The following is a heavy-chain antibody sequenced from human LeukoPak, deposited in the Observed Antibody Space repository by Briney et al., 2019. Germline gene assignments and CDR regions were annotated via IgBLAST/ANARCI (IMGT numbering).Heavy chain of an antibody. CDR3: ARSRYSGYQSDY. J-gene: IGHJ4*02. D-gene: IGHD5-12*01. V-gene: IGHV3-30-3*01. CDR2: ILDDGSNE. CDR1: GFTFSSFA. Sequence: PGGSLRLSCAASGFTFSSFAMHWVRQAPGKGLEWVAVILDDGSNEYYTDSVKGRFTISRDNSKNMLYLQMNSLRAEDTAVYYCARSRYSGYQSDYWGQGTLVTVSS.